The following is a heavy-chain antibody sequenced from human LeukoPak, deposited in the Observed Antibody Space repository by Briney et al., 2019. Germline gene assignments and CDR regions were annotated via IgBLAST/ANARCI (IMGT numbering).Heavy chain of an antibody. CDR1: GGSFSSYY. CDR3: ARLPNKWEPLLGFDY. Sequence: SETLSLTCTVSGGSFSSYYWSWIRQPPGKGLEWIGYIYYSGSTNYNPSLKSRVTISVDTSKNQFSLKLSSVTAADTAVYYCARLPNKWEPLLGFDYWGREPWSPSPQ. V-gene: IGHV4-59*01. J-gene: IGHJ4*02. D-gene: IGHD1-26*01. CDR2: IYYSGST.